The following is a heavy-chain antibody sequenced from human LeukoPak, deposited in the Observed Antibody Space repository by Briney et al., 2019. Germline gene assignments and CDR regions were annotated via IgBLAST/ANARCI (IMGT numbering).Heavy chain of an antibody. CDR2: IYYSGST. D-gene: IGHD3-3*01. CDR1: GGSTSSYY. CDR3: ARLKLYFDFSTGNHYYFDS. V-gene: IGHV4-59*08. Sequence: SETLSLTCSVSGGSTSSYYWSWIRQPPGKQLEWIGYIYYSGSTNYNPSLKSRVTISIDTSKNQFSLNLTSVTAADTAVYYCARLKLYFDFSTGNHYYFDSWGQGTLVIVSS. J-gene: IGHJ4*01.